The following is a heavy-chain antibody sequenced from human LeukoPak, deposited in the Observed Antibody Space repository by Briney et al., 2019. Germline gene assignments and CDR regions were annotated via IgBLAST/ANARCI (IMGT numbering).Heavy chain of an antibody. V-gene: IGHV3-7*03. CDR2: IKQDGSEK. CDR3: ATVRGNYVWGSYRPYYFDY. Sequence: GGSLRLSCAASGFTFSSHWMSWVRQAPGKGLEWVANIKQDGSEKYYVDSVKGRFTISRDNAKNSLYLQMNSLRAEDTAVYYCATVRGNYVWGSYRPYYFDYWGQGTLVTVSS. D-gene: IGHD3-16*02. J-gene: IGHJ4*02. CDR1: GFTFSSHW.